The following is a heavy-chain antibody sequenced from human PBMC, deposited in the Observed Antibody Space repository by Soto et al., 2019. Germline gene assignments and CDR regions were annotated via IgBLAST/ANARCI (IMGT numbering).Heavy chain of an antibody. D-gene: IGHD1-7*01. V-gene: IGHV1-2*04. CDR3: ASHGITGTTDQENDAFDI. Sequence: ASVKVSCKASGYTFTGYYMHWVRQAPGQGLEWMGWINPNSGGTNYAQKFQGWVTMTRDTSISTAYMELSRLRSDDTAVYYCASHGITGTTDQENDAFDIWGQGTMVTVSS. CDR1: GYTFTGYY. J-gene: IGHJ3*02. CDR2: INPNSGGT.